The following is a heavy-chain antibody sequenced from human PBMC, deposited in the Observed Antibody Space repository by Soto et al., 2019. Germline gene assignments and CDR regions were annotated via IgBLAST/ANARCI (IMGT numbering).Heavy chain of an antibody. CDR1: GFTFSSYA. CDR2: ISGSGGST. J-gene: IGHJ6*02. Sequence: PGGSLRLSCAASGFTFSSYAMSWVRQAPGKGLEWVSAISGSGGSTYYADSVKGRFTISKDNSKNTLYLQMNSLRAEDTAVYYCAKRSRIFYGMDVWGQGTPVTVSS. CDR3: AKRSRIFYGMDV. D-gene: IGHD2-15*01. V-gene: IGHV3-23*01.